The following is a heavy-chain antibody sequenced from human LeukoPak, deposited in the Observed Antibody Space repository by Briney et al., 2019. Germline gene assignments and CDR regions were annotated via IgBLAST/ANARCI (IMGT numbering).Heavy chain of an antibody. J-gene: IGHJ4*02. CDR3: ARTIYDSSGYYYVGYFDY. CDR1: GFTFSSYA. Sequence: GGSLRLSCAASGFTFSSYAMSWVRQAPGKGLEWVSAISGSGGSTYYADSVKGRFTISRDNSKNTLYLQMNSLRAEDTAVYYCARTIYDSSGYYYVGYFDYWGQGTLVTVSS. CDR2: ISGSGGST. D-gene: IGHD3-22*01. V-gene: IGHV3-23*01.